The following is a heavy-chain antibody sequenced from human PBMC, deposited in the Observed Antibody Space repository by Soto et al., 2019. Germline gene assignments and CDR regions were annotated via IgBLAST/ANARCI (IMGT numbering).Heavy chain of an antibody. J-gene: IGHJ4*02. CDR2: ITGSGDST. D-gene: IGHD2-8*02. Sequence: VQLLESGGDLVQPGGSLRLTCAAAGFTFSTNTVTWVRRAPGMGLDWVSTITGSGDSTFYADPVKGRFTISRDNSKKTVYLQMNNLRAEDTAVYYCTKEDTGRNHFEYWGQGTLVTVSS. CDR1: GFTFSTNT. V-gene: IGHV3-23*01. CDR3: TKEDTGRNHFEY.